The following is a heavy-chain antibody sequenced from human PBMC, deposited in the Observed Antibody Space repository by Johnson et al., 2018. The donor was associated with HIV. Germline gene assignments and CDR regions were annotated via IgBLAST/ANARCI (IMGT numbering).Heavy chain of an antibody. CDR1: GFTFDDYA. J-gene: IGHJ3*02. CDR3: AREGPSERAGFDI. Sequence: VQLVESGGGLVQPGRSLRLSCAASGFTFDDYAMHWVRQAPGKGVEWVSGIRWNSGSIGYVYSVTGRFTISRDNAKNSLYLQMNSLRADDTAVYYCAREGPSERAGFDIWGQGTMVTVSS. V-gene: IGHV3-9*01. CDR2: IRWNSGSI.